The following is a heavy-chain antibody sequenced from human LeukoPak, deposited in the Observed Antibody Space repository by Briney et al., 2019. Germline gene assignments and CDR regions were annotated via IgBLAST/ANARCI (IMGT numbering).Heavy chain of an antibody. Sequence: SETLSLTCTVSGGSISTNTYYWAWIRQPPGKGLEWIGSIYYRGTPYYNPSHKSRVTLSVDTSQRFSLKLFSVTAADTAVYYCARDDGLQMTTVLDSWGLGILVTVSS. J-gene: IGHJ4*02. D-gene: IGHD4-17*01. CDR3: ARDDGLQMTTVLDS. CDR2: IYYRGTP. V-gene: IGHV4-39*07. CDR1: GGSISTNTYY.